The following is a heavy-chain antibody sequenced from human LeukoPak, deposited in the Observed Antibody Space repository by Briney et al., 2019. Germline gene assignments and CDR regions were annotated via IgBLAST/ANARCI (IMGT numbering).Heavy chain of an antibody. Sequence: GGSLRLSCAASGFTFSSSEMNWVRQAPGKGLEWVSYISSGGSTMYYADSVRGRFTVSRGNAQNSLHLQLNSLRAEDTAVYYCARDGPYDSSGYFDFWGQGTLVTVSS. CDR1: GFTFSSSE. CDR2: ISSGGSTM. J-gene: IGHJ4*02. D-gene: IGHD3-22*01. V-gene: IGHV3-48*03. CDR3: ARDGPYDSSGYFDF.